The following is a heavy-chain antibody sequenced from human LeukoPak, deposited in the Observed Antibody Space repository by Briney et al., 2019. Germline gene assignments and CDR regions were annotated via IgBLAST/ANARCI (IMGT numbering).Heavy chain of an antibody. CDR1: GFTVSSNY. Sequence: GGSLRLSCAASGFTVSSNYMGWVRQAPGKGLEWVSVIYGGGNTYYADSVKGRFTISRDTSKNTLYLQMNSLRAEDTAVYYCASWPGGWYGEDSWGQGTLVTVSS. CDR3: ASWPGGWYGEDS. J-gene: IGHJ4*02. D-gene: IGHD6-19*01. V-gene: IGHV3-53*01. CDR2: IYGGGNT.